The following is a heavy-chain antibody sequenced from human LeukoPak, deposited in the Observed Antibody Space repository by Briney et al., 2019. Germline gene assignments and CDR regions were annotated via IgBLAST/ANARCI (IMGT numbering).Heavy chain of an antibody. D-gene: IGHD4-11*01. V-gene: IGHV3-11*06. CDR2: ISSSSSYT. J-gene: IGHJ6*02. CDR3: ARAPHYSNYGPYYYGMDV. CDR1: GFTFSDYY. Sequence: GGSLRLSCAASGFTFSDYYMSWIRQAPGKGLEWVSYISSSSSYTNYADSVKGRFTISRDNAKNSLYLQMNSLRAGDTAVYYCARAPHYSNYGPYYYGMDVWGQGTTVTVSS.